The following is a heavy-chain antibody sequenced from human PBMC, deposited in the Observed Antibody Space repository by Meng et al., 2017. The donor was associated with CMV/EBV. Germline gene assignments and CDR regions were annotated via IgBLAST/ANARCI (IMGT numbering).Heavy chain of an antibody. Sequence: GGSLRLSCAASGFTFSSYEMNWVRQAPGKGLEWVSYISSSGSTIYYADSVEGRFTISRDNAKNSLYLQMNSLRAEDTAVYYCASRSPYGEMATVFDAFDIWGQGTMVTVSS. D-gene: IGHD5-24*01. J-gene: IGHJ3*02. CDR3: ASRSPYGEMATVFDAFDI. CDR1: GFTFSSYE. V-gene: IGHV3-48*03. CDR2: ISSSGSTI.